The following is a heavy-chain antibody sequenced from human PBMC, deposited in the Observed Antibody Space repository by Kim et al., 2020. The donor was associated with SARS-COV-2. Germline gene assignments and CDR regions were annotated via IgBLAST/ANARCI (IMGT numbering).Heavy chain of an antibody. CDR2: T. J-gene: IGHJ4*02. V-gene: IGHV1-18*01. D-gene: IGHD3-10*01. CDR3: ARDLFSGEIDY. Sequence: THDAQKFQGRVTMTTDTSTSTAYMELRSLRSDDTAVYYCARDLFSGEIDYWGQGTLVTVSS.